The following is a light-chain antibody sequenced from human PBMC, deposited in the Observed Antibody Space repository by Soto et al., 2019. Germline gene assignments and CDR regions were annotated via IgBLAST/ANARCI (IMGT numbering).Light chain of an antibody. CDR3: QQYNSYS. CDR2: HAS. J-gene: IGKJ1*01. CDR1: QTISSW. Sequence: IQMTQSPSTLSGSVGDRVTITCRASQTISSWLAWYQQKPGTAPKVLICHASNLQSGVPSRFSGSGSGTEFTLTISSLQPDDFATYYCQQYNSYSFGQGTKV. V-gene: IGKV1-5*01.